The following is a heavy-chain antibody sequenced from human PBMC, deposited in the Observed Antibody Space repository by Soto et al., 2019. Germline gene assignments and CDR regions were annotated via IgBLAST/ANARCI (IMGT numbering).Heavy chain of an antibody. V-gene: IGHV3-30-3*01. CDR1: GFTFSSYA. J-gene: IGHJ4*02. D-gene: IGHD3-3*01. CDR2: ISYDGSNK. CDR3: ARGSLRFSRGY. Sequence: QVQLVESGGGVVQPGRSLRLSCAASGFTFSSYAMHWVRQAPGKGLEWVAVISYDGSNKYYADSVKGRFTISRDNPKNTLYLQMYSLRAEDTAVYYCARGSLRFSRGYWGQGTLVTVSS.